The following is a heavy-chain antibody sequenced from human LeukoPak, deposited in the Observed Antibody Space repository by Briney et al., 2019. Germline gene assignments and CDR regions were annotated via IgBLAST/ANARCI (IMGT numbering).Heavy chain of an antibody. CDR3: ARDGDYIMPPFDY. D-gene: IGHD4-17*01. J-gene: IGHJ4*02. CDR1: GFTFTRYW. CDR2: IKQDGSET. V-gene: IGHV3-7*01. Sequence: PGGSLRLSCAASGFTFTRYWMSWVRQAPGRGLEWVANIKQDGSETHYVYSVKGRFTISRDNARNLVYLQMNSLRDDDTAVYYCARDGDYIMPPFDYWGQGILVTVSS.